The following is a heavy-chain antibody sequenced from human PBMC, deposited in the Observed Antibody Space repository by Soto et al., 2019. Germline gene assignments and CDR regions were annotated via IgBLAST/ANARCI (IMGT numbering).Heavy chain of an antibody. D-gene: IGHD6-25*01. V-gene: IGHV1-2*02. J-gene: IGHJ6*02. CDR2: INPNSGDT. Sequence: GASVKVSCKASGYTFTGYYMHWVRQAPGQGLEWMGWINPNSGDTNYAQKFQGRVTMTRDTSISTAYMELSRLRSDDTAVYYCAGAAGRARDYSCGMDVWGQGTTVTVSS. CDR1: GYTFTGYY. CDR3: AGAAGRARDYSCGMDV.